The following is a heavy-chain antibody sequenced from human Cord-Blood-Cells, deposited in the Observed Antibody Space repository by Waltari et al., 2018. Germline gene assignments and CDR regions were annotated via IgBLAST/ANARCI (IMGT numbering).Heavy chain of an antibody. CDR1: GGSISSSSYY. CDR2: IYYSVST. CDR3: AKHVSTTVTKRGAFDI. V-gene: IGHV4-39*01. Sequence: QLQLQESGPGLVKPSETLSLTCTVSGGSISSSSYYWGWLRQPPGKGLEWIGSIYYSVSTYYNPSLKSRVTISVDTSKNQFSLKLSSVTAADTAVYYCAKHVSTTVTKRGAFDIWGQGTMVTVSS. D-gene: IGHD4-17*01. J-gene: IGHJ3*02.